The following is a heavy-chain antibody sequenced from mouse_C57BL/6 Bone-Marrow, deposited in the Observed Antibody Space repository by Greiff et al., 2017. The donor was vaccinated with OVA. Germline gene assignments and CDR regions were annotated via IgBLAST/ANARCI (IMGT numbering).Heavy chain of an antibody. CDR2: ISNGGGST. CDR1: GFTFSDYY. CDR3: ARHADYDTFAY. V-gene: IGHV5-12*01. J-gene: IGHJ3*01. Sequence: EVKLVESGGGLVQPGGSLKLSCAASGFTFSDYYMYWVRQTPEKRLEWVAYISNGGGSTYYPDTVKGRFTISRDNAKNTLYLQMSRLKSEDTAVYYCARHADYDTFAYWGQGTLVTVSA. D-gene: IGHD2-4*01.